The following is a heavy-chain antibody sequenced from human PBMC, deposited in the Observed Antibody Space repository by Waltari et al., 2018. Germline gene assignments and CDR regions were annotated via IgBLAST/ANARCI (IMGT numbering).Heavy chain of an antibody. D-gene: IGHD1-1*01. CDR2: TFYNGDA. CDR3: ARGRTSTGFDY. Sequence: QVQLQESGPGLVKSSLTLSLTCVVTGHSISNGGYYWGWVRQHPGKGLEWIGHTFYNGDAYYNPSLKRRGAISVHTSDNQFSLNLESVTAADTAVYFCARGRTSTGFDYWGQGTLVTVSS. J-gene: IGHJ4*02. CDR1: GHSISNGGYY. V-gene: IGHV4-31*11.